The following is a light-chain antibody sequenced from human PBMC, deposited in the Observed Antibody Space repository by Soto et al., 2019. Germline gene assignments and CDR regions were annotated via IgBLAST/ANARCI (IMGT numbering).Light chain of an antibody. Sequence: ETVLTQSPGTLSLSPGERATLSCRASQSLSSSQLAWYQQKPGQAPRLLIHDASSRATGISDRFTGSGSGTDFTLTITTLEPEDFAVYYCQQYGSSPRTFGLGTKV. CDR2: DAS. CDR3: QQYGSSPRT. J-gene: IGKJ1*01. V-gene: IGKV3-20*01. CDR1: QSLSSSQ.